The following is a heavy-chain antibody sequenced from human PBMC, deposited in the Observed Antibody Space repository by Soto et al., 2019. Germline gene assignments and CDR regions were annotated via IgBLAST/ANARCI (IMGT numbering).Heavy chain of an antibody. CDR1: GGSISSSSYY. Sequence: QLQLQESGPGLVKPSETLSLTCTVSGGSISSSSYYWGWIRQPPGKGLGWIGSIYYSGSTYYNPSLKSRVTISVDTSKNQFSLKLSSVTAADTAVYYCARLGTSSGWYFDYWGQGTLVTVSS. J-gene: IGHJ4*02. CDR2: IYYSGST. CDR3: ARLGTSSGWYFDY. D-gene: IGHD6-19*01. V-gene: IGHV4-39*01.